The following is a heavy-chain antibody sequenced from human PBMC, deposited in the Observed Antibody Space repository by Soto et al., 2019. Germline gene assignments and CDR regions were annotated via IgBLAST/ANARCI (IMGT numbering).Heavy chain of an antibody. Sequence: GGSLRLACAASGFTFSSYAMSWVRQAPGKGLEWVSAISGSGGSTYYADSVKGRFTISRDNSKNTLYLQMNSLRAEDTAVHYCAKDRSTYYLVPPFDPWGQGTLVTVSS. CDR2: ISGSGGST. CDR1: GFTFSSYA. D-gene: IGHD3-10*01. V-gene: IGHV3-23*01. J-gene: IGHJ5*02. CDR3: AKDRSTYYLVPPFDP.